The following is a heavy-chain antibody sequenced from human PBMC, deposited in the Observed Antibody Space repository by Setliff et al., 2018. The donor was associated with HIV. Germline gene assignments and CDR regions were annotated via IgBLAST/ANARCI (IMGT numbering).Heavy chain of an antibody. D-gene: IGHD1-26*01. J-gene: IGHJ4*02. CDR1: GGSFSGYY. CDR2: INHSGST. Sequence: PSETLSLTCAVYGGSFSGYYWSWIRQPPGKGLEWIGEINHSGSTNYKPSLKSRVTISVDMSKNQVSLKVSSVTAADTAVYYCARGHGVYSGSYLAVYFDYWGQGTLVTVS. CDR3: ARGHGVYSGSYLAVYFDY. V-gene: IGHV4-34*01.